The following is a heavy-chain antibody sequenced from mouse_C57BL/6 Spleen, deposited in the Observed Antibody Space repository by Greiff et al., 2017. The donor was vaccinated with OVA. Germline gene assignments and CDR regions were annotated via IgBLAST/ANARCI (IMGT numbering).Heavy chain of an antibody. Sequence: EVQVVESGPGLVKPSQSLSLTCSVTGYSITSGYYWNWIRQFPGNKLEWMGYISYDGSNNYNPSLKNRISITRDTSKNQFFLKLNSVTTEDTATYYCARELTVYAMDYWGQGTSVTVSS. CDR3: ARELTVYAMDY. J-gene: IGHJ4*01. D-gene: IGHD4-1*01. V-gene: IGHV3-6*01. CDR2: ISYDGSN. CDR1: GYSITSGYY.